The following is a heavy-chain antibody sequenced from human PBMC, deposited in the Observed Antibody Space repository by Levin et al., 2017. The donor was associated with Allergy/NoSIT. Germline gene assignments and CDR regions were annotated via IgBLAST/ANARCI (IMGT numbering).Heavy chain of an antibody. CDR3: AKERATGGNFDY. Sequence: GGSLRLSCAASGVSFRIYNMHWVRQAPGKGLEWVALISYDGKKEYYADSVKGRFTISRDTSKNILFLQMNSLRLQDTAVYYCAKERATGGNFDYWGQGALVTVSS. V-gene: IGHV3-30*18. CDR2: ISYDGKKE. D-gene: IGHD5-24*01. J-gene: IGHJ4*02. CDR1: GVSFRIYN.